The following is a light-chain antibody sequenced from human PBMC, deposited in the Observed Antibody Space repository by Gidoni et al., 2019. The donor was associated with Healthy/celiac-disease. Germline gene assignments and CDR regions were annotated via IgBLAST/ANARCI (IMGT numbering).Light chain of an antibody. V-gene: IGKV3-15*01. CDR3: QQYNNWPPLS. CDR2: CAS. CDR1: QSVSSN. Sequence: EIVMTQSPATLSVSPGERATLSCRASQSVSSNLAWYQQKPGQAPRLLIYCASTRATGIPASFSGSVSGTEFTLTISSLQSEDFAVYYCQQYNNWPPLSFGGGPKVEIK. J-gene: IGKJ4*01.